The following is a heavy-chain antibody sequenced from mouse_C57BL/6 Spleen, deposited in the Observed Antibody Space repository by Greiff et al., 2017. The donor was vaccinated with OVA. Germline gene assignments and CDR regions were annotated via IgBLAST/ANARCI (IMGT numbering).Heavy chain of an antibody. CDR1: GYSFTDYN. J-gene: IGHJ3*01. Sequence: EVQLQQSGPELVKPGASVKISCKASGYSFTDYNMNWVKQSNGKSLEWIGVINPNYGTTRYNQKFKGKATLTVDQSSSTAYMQLNSLTSADSAVYYCASPDYYGSSWFAYWGQGTLVTVSA. D-gene: IGHD1-1*01. CDR2: INPNYGTT. V-gene: IGHV1-39*01. CDR3: ASPDYYGSSWFAY.